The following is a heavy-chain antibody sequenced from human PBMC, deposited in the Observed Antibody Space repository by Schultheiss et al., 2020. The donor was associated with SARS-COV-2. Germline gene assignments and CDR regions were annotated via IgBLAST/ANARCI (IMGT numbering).Heavy chain of an antibody. CDR2: ISSSGSTI. V-gene: IGHV3-21*03. J-gene: IGHJ6*02. CDR1: GFTFSSYS. CDR3: TRDSAEYYYYGMDV. D-gene: IGHD1-26*01. Sequence: GGSLRLSCAASGFTFSSYSMNWVRQAPGKGLEWVSSISSSGSTIYYADSVKGRFTISRDNAKNSLYLQMNSLKTEDTAVYYCTRDSAEYYYYGMDVWGQGTTVTVSS.